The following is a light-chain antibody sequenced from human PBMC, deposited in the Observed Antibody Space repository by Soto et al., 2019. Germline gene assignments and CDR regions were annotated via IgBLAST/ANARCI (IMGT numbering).Light chain of an antibody. CDR2: GAS. CDR1: QCVSSSY. V-gene: IGKV3-20*01. J-gene: IGKJ4*01. CDR3: QQYGSSPPLT. Sequence: EIVLTQSPGTLSLSPGERATLSCRASQCVSSSYLAWYQQKPGQAPRLLIYGASSRATGIPDRFSGSGSGTDFTLTISRLEPEDFAVYYCQQYGSSPPLTFGGGTKVDIK.